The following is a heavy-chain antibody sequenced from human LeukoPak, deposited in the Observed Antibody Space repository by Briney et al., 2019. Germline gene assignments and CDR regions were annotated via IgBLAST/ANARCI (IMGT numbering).Heavy chain of an antibody. Sequence: GASVKVSCKASGYIFTDNHIHWVRQAPGQGLEWMGWINPLIGDTNYAQKFQGRVSLTRDTSISTAYMELSRLRSDDTAVYYCARGLSPYTNSYLGVDFWGQGALVTVSS. CDR2: INPLIGDT. V-gene: IGHV1-2*02. D-gene: IGHD3-16*01. J-gene: IGHJ4*02. CDR1: GYIFTDNH. CDR3: ARGLSPYTNSYLGVDF.